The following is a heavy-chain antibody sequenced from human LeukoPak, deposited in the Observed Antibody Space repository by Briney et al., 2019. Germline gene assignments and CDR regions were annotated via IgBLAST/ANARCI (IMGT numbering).Heavy chain of an antibody. J-gene: IGHJ4*02. D-gene: IGHD4-11*01. Sequence: GRSLRLSCAASGFTFSHYGMHWVRQAPGKGLEWVAVIWSDGTNQYYAGSVKGRFIISRDDSQKTVYLEMNSLRTEDTAMYYCARDAQRGFDYSNSLQYWGQGTLVTVSS. CDR1: GFTFSHYG. CDR3: ARDAQRGFDYSNSLQY. CDR2: IWSDGTNQ. V-gene: IGHV3-33*01.